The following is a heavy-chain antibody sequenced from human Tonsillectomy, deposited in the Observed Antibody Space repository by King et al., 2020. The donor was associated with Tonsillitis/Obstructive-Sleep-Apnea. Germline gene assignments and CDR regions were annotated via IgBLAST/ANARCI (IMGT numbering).Heavy chain of an antibody. CDR2: IKLGGSEK. Sequence: VQLVESGGGLVQPGGSLRLSCAASGFTFSSYWMSWVRQAPGKGLEWVANIKLGGSEKYYVDSVKGRFTISRDNAKNSLYLQMNSLGAEDTAVYYCARPNTDGYNTHIWGQGTMVTVSS. J-gene: IGHJ3*02. D-gene: IGHD5-24*01. CDR1: GFTFSSYW. V-gene: IGHV3-7*03. CDR3: ARPNTDGYNTHI.